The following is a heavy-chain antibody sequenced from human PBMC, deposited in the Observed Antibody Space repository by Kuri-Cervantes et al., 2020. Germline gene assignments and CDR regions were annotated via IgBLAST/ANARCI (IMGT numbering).Heavy chain of an antibody. CDR3: ARSTNFDCSGGRCVRGWFDP. V-gene: IGHV1-2*02. CDR2: INPNSGGT. D-gene: IGHD2-15*01. CDR1: GYTFTGYY. J-gene: IGHJ5*02. Sequence: ASVKVSCKASGYTFTGYYMHWVRQAPGQGLEWMGWINPNSGGTNYAQKFQGRVTMSRDTSTSTFYMELSSLRSEDTAVYYCARSTNFDCSGGRCVRGWFDPWGQGTLVTVSS.